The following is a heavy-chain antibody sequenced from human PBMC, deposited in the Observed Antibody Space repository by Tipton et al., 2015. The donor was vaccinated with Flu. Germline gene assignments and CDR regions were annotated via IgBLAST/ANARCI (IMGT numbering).Heavy chain of an antibody. J-gene: IGHJ5*02. Sequence: TLSLTCTVSGGSLSSYYWSWIRQPAGKGLEWIGTVSYTGQTYYNPSLKSRVTISVDTSKNQFSLNLSSVTAADTAVYSCARGAFGYDWFDPWGQGTLVTVSS. D-gene: IGHD2-15*01. CDR2: VSYTGQT. CDR1: GGSLSSYY. V-gene: IGHV4-4*07. CDR3: ARGAFGYDWFDP.